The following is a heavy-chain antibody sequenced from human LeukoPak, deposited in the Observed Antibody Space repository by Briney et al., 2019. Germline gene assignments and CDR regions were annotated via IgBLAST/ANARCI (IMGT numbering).Heavy chain of an antibody. CDR3: ARGAGYSSGWYY. Sequence: PSETLSLTCTVSGGSISSSYWNWIRQPPGKGLEWIGYIYYSGITKYNPSLKSRVTISVDTSKNQFSLTLSSVITADTAVYYCARGAGYSSGWYYWGQGTLVTVSS. V-gene: IGHV4-59*01. D-gene: IGHD6-19*01. CDR1: GGSISSSY. CDR2: IYYSGIT. J-gene: IGHJ4*02.